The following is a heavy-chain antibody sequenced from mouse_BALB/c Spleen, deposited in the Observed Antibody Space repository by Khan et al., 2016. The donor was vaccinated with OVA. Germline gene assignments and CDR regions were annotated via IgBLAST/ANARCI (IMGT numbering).Heavy chain of an antibody. J-gene: IGHJ4*01. Sequence: EVQLQESGPGLVKPSQSLSLTCTVTGFSITSNYAWNWIRQFPGNKLEWMGYISYSGRTSYNPSLKSRISITRDTSKNQFFLQLNSVTTEDTATYYCARGNYDGYAMDYWGQGTSVTVSS. CDR1: GFSITSNYA. V-gene: IGHV3-2*02. CDR2: ISYSGRT. D-gene: IGHD2-4*01. CDR3: ARGNYDGYAMDY.